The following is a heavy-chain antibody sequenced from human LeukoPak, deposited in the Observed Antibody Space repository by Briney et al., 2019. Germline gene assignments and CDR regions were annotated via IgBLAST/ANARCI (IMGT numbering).Heavy chain of an antibody. CDR2: IYTSGST. Sequence: SETLSLTCTVSGSISSYYWSWIRQPPGKGLEWIGYIYTSGSTNYNPSLKSRVTISVDTSKNQFSLDLSSVTAADTAVYYCARRIAVAVDDAFDIWGQGTMVTVSS. V-gene: IGHV4-4*09. CDR1: GSISSYY. D-gene: IGHD6-19*01. J-gene: IGHJ3*02. CDR3: ARRIAVAVDDAFDI.